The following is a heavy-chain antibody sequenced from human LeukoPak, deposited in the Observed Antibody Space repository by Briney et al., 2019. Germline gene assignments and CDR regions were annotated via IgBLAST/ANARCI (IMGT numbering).Heavy chain of an antibody. J-gene: IGHJ4*02. CDR3: VSDIGD. CDR1: GFTFSTYW. D-gene: IGHD3-10*01. Sequence: GGSLRLSCASPGFTFSTYWMHWVRQAPGQGLVGVSRINSDGSSTRHADFVKGQSTIYRDDAKNTLCLQMDSLRAEDTAVYDCVSDIGDWGQGTLVTVSS. CDR2: INSDGSST. V-gene: IGHV3-74*01.